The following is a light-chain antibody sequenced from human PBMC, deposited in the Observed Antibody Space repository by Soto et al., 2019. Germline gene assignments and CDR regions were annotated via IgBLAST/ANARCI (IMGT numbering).Light chain of an antibody. CDR3: SSYAGSNNVV. J-gene: IGLJ2*01. CDR2: EVS. V-gene: IGLV2-8*01. CDR1: SSDVGGYNY. Sequence: QSALTQPPSASGSPGQSVTISCTGTSSDVGGYNYVSWYQQHPGKAPKLMIYEVSKRPSGVPDRFAGSKSGNTASLTVSGLEGEVGSEDYCSSYAGSNNVVFGGGTQLPVL.